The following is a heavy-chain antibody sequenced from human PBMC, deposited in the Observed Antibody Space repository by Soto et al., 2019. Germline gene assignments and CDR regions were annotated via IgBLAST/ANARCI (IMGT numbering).Heavy chain of an antibody. CDR1: GYTFTGYY. J-gene: IGHJ6*02. CDR2: VNPNSGGT. CDR3: ARDRWFGELPYYYYGMDV. D-gene: IGHD3-10*01. V-gene: IGHV1-2*02. Sequence: QVQLVQSGAEVKKPGASVKVSCKASGYTFTGYYMHWVRQAPGQGLEWMGWVNPNSGGTTYAQKFQGRVTMTRDTSISTAYMELSRLRSDDTAVYYCARDRWFGELPYYYYGMDVWGQGTTVTVSS.